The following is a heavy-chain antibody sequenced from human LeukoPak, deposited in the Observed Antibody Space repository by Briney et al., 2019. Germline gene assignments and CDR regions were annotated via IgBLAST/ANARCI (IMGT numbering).Heavy chain of an antibody. CDR3: ARDCSSTSCYNAFDI. CDR1: GDSFSSVTDY. D-gene: IGHD2-2*02. J-gene: IGHJ3*02. Sequence: SETLSLTCTVSGDSFSSVTDYWAWIRQPAGKGLEWIGRIYTSGSTNYNPSLKSRVTISVDTSKNQFSLKLSSVTAADTAVYYCARDCSSTSCYNAFDIWGQGTMVTVSS. V-gene: IGHV4-61*02. CDR2: IYTSGST.